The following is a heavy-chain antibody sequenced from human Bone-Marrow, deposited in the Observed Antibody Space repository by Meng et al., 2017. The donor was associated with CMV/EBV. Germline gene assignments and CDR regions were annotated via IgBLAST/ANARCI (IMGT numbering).Heavy chain of an antibody. CDR1: GFTFSDYY. CDR3: ARSRYSGSYLDY. CDR2: ISSSSSYT. V-gene: IGHV3-11*06. D-gene: IGHD1-26*01. J-gene: IGHJ4*02. Sequence: QVQLVESGGGLVKPGGSLGSSCAASGFTFSDYYMSWIRQAPGKGLEWVSYISSSSSYTNYADSVKGRFTISRDNAKNSLYLQMNSLRAEDTAVYYCARSRYSGSYLDYWGQGTLVTVSS.